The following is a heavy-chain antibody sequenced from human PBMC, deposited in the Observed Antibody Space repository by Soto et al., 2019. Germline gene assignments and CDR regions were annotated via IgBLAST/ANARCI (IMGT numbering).Heavy chain of an antibody. Sequence: EVQLVESGGGLVQPGGSLRLSCAASGFTFSSYWIDWVRQAPGKGLVWVANIKQDGSEKYYVDSVKGRFTISRDNAKNSLYLQMNSLRAEDTAVYYCARGGAVVVAATNYWGQGTLVTVSS. CDR1: GFTFSSYW. CDR3: ARGGAVVVAATNY. CDR2: IKQDGSEK. D-gene: IGHD2-15*01. V-gene: IGHV3-7*03. J-gene: IGHJ4*02.